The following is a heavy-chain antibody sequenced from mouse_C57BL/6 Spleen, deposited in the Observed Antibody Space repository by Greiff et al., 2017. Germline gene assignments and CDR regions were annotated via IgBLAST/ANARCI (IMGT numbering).Heavy chain of an antibody. CDR1: GYTFTSYW. V-gene: IGHV1-69*01. Sequence: QVQLQQPGAELVMPGASVKLSCKASGYTFTSYWMHWVKQRPGQGLEWIGEIDPSDSYTNYNQKFKGKSTLTVDKSSSTAYMQLSSLTSEDSAVYYCARGDYSKTLFAYWGQGTLVTVSA. D-gene: IGHD2-5*01. CDR2: IDPSDSYT. CDR3: ARGDYSKTLFAY. J-gene: IGHJ3*01.